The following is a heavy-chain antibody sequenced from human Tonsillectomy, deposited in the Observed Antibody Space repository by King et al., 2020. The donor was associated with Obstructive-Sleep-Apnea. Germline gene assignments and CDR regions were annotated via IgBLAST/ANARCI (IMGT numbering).Heavy chain of an antibody. CDR3: ARCDWGSFLGYFDY. CDR1: SYSISRGYY. J-gene: IGHJ4*02. Sequence: LQLQESGPGLVKPSETLSLMCTVSSYSISRGYYWGWIRQPPGKGLEWIVSIYHTGRTYYNPSLKSRVTMSVDTSENQFSLRLNSVTAADTAVYYCARCDWGSFLGYFDYWGQGTLVTVSS. D-gene: IGHD7-27*01. CDR2: IYHTGRT. V-gene: IGHV4-38-2*02.